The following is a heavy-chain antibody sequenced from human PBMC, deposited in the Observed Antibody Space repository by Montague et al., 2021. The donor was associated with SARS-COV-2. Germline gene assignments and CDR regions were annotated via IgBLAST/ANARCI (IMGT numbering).Heavy chain of an antibody. CDR3: ARTPGHIAGDAFDL. V-gene: IGHV4-59*01. CDR1: GGSISSYY. CDR2: IYHSGST. D-gene: IGHD2-21*01. J-gene: IGHJ3*01. Sequence: SETLSLTCTVSGGSISSYYWSWIRQPPGKGLEWIGYIYHSGSTNYNPSLKSRVTISVDTSKNQFSLKLSSVTAADTAVYYCARTPGHIAGDAFDLWGQGTMVTVSS.